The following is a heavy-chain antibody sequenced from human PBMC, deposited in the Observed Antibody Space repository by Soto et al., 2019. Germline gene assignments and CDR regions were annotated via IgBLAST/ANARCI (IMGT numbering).Heavy chain of an antibody. Sequence: SETLSLTCTVSGGSISSSSYYWGWIRQPPGKGLEWIGSIYYSGSTYYNPSLKSRVTTSVDTSKNQFSLRAEDTAVYFCARDGTTGTTNYHYAMDVWGQGTTVTVSS. D-gene: IGHD4-17*01. V-gene: IGHV4-39*02. CDR2: IYYSGST. CDR3: ARDGTTGTTNYHYAMDV. CDR1: GGSISSSSYY. J-gene: IGHJ6*02.